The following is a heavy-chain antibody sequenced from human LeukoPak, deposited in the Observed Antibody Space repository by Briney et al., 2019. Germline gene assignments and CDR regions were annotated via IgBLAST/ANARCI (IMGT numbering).Heavy chain of an antibody. D-gene: IGHD3-22*01. CDR1: GGSISSYY. CDR3: ARVSDDSSGYYSNYFDY. CDR2: IDYSGST. Sequence: SETLSLTCTVSGGSISSYYWSWIRQPPGKGLEWIGYIDYSGSTNYNPSLKSRVTISVDTSKNQFSLKLSSVTAADTAVYYCARVSDDSSGYYSNYFDYWGQGTLVTVSS. J-gene: IGHJ4*02. V-gene: IGHV4-59*12.